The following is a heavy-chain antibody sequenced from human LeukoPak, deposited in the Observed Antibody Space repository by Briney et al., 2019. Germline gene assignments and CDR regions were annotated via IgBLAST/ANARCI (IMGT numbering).Heavy chain of an antibody. CDR1: GFTFSRNA. CDR2: IGSDANT. D-gene: IGHD3-9*01. Sequence: GGSLRLSCAASGFTFSRNAMAWVRQAPGKGLEWVAGIGSDANTHYADSVRGRITISRDNSKNTVSLQMSSLRSEDTAVYYCATMVKDRILTGYSIDYWGQGTLVTVSS. V-gene: IGHV3-23*01. J-gene: IGHJ4*02. CDR3: ATMVKDRILTGYSIDY.